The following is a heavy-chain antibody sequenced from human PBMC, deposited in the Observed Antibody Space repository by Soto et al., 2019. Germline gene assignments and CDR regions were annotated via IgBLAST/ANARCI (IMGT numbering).Heavy chain of an antibody. V-gene: IGHV2-5*02. CDR3: AHRLEKSPPAGHDYGDHTYDSGPYYFDY. Sequence: GSGPTLVNPTQTLTLTCTFSGFSLSTSGVGVGWIRQPPGKALEWLALIYWDDDKRYSPSLKSRLTITKDTSKNQVVLTMTNMDPVDTATYYCAHRLEKSPPAGHDYGDHTYDSGPYYFDYWGQGTLVTVS. CDR1: GFSLSTSGVG. D-gene: IGHD4-17*01. CDR2: IYWDDDK. J-gene: IGHJ4*02.